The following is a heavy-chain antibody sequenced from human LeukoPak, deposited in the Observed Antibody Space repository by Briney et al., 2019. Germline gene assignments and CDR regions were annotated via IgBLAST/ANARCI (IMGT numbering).Heavy chain of an antibody. CDR1: GFTFSSYS. CDR2: ISSSSSTI. D-gene: IGHD5-12*01. CDR3: AKDKGIVATPVVLDY. V-gene: IGHV3-48*04. Sequence: PGGSLRLSCAASGFTFSSYSMNWVRQAPGKGLEWVSYISSSSSTIYYADSVKGRFTISRDNAKNSLYLQMNSLRAEDTALYYCAKDKGIVATPVVLDYWGQGTLVTVSS. J-gene: IGHJ4*02.